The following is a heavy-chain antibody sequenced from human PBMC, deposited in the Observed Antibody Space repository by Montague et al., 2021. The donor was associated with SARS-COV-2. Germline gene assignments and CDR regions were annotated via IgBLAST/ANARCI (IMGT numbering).Heavy chain of an antibody. CDR1: VGSFSGFY. J-gene: IGHJ4*02. Sequence: SETLSLTCAVYVGSFSGFYGTWFRKPPGKGLGWIGESIHSGGPNYNPSSRSRITILEDTSKIQFSLKLSSVTAADTAVHYCARIGDGYNAPPGYWGQGTLVTVSS. D-gene: IGHD5-24*01. CDR3: ARIGDGYNAPPGY. CDR2: SIHSGGP. V-gene: IGHV4-34*12.